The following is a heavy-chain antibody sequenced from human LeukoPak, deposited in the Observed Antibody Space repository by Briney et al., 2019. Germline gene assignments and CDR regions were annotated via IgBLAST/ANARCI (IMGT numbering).Heavy chain of an antibody. J-gene: IGHJ4*02. CDR2: VYYTGST. CDR3: ARQRDLYGDFTFDY. D-gene: IGHD4-17*01. V-gene: IGHV4-59*08. CDR1: GGSIDNNY. Sequence: SETLSLTCTVSGGSIDNNYWSWIRQLPGKGLEWIGYVYYTGSTNYNPSLKSRVTISVDTSKNQFSLKLNSVTAADTAIYYCARQRDLYGDFTFDYWGQGTLVTVSS.